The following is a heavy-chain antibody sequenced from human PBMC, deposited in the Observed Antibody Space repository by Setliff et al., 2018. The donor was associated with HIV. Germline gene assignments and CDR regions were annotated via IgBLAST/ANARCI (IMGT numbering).Heavy chain of an antibody. CDR3: ARDGLGRPTYSSSWRNWFDP. CDR1: GYTFTSYG. V-gene: IGHV1-8*02. CDR2: MNPSSGNT. J-gene: IGHJ5*02. Sequence: GASVKVSCKASGYTFTSYGISWVRQATGQGLEWMGWMNPSSGNTGYAQKFQGRVTMTRNTSISTAYMELSSLRSEDTAVYYCARDGLGRPTYSSSWRNWFDPWGQGTLVTVSS. D-gene: IGHD6-13*01.